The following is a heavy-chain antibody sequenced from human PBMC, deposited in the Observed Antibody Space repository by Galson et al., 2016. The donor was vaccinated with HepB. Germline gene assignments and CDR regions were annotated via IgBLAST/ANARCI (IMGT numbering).Heavy chain of an antibody. Sequence: SLRLSCAASGFTFSLYSMYWVRQAPGKGLDWVSYISTGGPTIYYADSVKGRFSISRDNAKNLLYLQMNSLRVEDTAVCYCARDPYCGGDCNSPRYFDLWGRGTLVTVSS. D-gene: IGHD2-21*02. CDR2: ISTGGPTI. V-gene: IGHV3-48*04. CDR1: GFTFSLYS. CDR3: ARDPYCGGDCNSPRYFDL. J-gene: IGHJ2*01.